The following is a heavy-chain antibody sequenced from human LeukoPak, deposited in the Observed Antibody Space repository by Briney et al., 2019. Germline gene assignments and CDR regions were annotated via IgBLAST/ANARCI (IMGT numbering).Heavy chain of an antibody. Sequence: GGSLRLSCAASGFTFNNYAMNWVRQAPGKGLEWVSGINGNGGGTYYADSVKGRFTISRDNSKNPLYLQMNSLSGEETVVYSCAKARYSTHNIWDGDFDYWGQGNLVTASS. V-gene: IGHV3-23*01. J-gene: IGHJ4*02. D-gene: IGHD2-15*01. CDR3: AKARYSTHNIWDGDFDY. CDR1: GFTFNNYA. CDR2: INGNGGGT.